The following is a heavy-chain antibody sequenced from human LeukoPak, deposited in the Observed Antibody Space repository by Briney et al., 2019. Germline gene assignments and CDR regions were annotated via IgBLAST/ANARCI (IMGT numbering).Heavy chain of an antibody. D-gene: IGHD3-16*02. CDR2: IYYSGST. CDR1: GGSISSYY. CDR3: ARHLMITFGGVIVIRTHAFDI. J-gene: IGHJ3*02. V-gene: IGHV4-59*08. Sequence: SETLSLTCTVSGGSISSYYWSWIRQPPGKGLEWIGYIYYSGSTNYNPSLKSRVTISVDTSKNQFSLKLSSVTAADTAVYYCARHLMITFGGVIVIRTHAFDIWGQGTMVTVSS.